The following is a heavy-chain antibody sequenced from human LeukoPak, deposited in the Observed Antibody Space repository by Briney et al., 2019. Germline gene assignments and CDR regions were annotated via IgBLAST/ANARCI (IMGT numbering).Heavy chain of an antibody. CDR1: GFTFSNAW. D-gene: IGHD2-21*02. Sequence: GGSLRLSCAASGFTFSNAWMSWVRQAPGKGLEWVSYISSSGTTIYYADSVKGRFTISRDNAKNSLYLQMNSLRAEDTAVYYCARVVTTITDYFDYWGQGTLVTVSS. CDR2: ISSSGTTI. J-gene: IGHJ4*02. CDR3: ARVVTTITDYFDY. V-gene: IGHV3-48*01.